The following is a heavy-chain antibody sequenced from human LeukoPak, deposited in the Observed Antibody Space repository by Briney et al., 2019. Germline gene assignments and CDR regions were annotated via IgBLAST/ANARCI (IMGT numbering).Heavy chain of an antibody. CDR2: INHSGST. D-gene: IGHD2-2*01. CDR3: FLIVVVPAALTENDY. V-gene: IGHV4-34*01. J-gene: IGHJ4*02. Sequence: SETLSLTCAVYGGSFSGYYWSWIRQPPGKGLEWIGEINHSGSTNYNPSLKSRVTISVGTSKNQFSLKLSSVTAADTAVYYCFLIVVVPAALTENDYWGQGTLVTVSS. CDR1: GGSFSGYY.